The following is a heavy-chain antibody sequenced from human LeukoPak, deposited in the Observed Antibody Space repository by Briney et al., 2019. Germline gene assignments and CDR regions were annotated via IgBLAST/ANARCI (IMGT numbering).Heavy chain of an antibody. CDR3: TRGVNGDSRFDP. D-gene: IGHD4-17*01. J-gene: IGHJ5*02. V-gene: IGHV3-74*01. CDR2: IYSDGSNT. CDR1: GFTFSSYW. Sequence: GGSLRLSCAASGFTFSSYWMHWVRHAPGKGLVWVSRIYSDGSNTRYADSVKGRFIISRDNAKNTLYLQMNSLRAEDTAVYFCTRGVNGDSRFDPWGQGTLVTVSS.